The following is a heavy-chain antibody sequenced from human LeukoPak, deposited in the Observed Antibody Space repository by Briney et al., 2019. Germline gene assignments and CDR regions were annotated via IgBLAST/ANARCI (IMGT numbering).Heavy chain of an antibody. CDR2: VYHSGST. D-gene: IGHD3-22*01. CDR1: DYSISSGNY. V-gene: IGHV4-38-2*01. CDR3: ARNDSSGYFDY. Sequence: SSETLSLTCAVSDYSISSGNYWGWLRQPPGKGLEWIGSVYHSGSTHYSPSLKSRVTIAVDTSKNQFSLKLSSVTAADTAVYYCARNDSSGYFDYWGQGTLVTVSS. J-gene: IGHJ4*02.